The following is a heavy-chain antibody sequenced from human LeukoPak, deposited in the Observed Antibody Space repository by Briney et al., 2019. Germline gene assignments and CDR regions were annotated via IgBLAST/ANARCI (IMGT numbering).Heavy chain of an antibody. V-gene: IGHV4-39*07. CDR2: IYHSGST. Sequence: PSETLSLTCTVSGGSVSSSRYYWGWIRQPPGKGLEWIGEIYHSGSTNYNPSLKSRVTISVDTSKNQFSLKLSSVTAADTAVYYCARGPKMGVWGKGTTVTVSS. CDR1: GGSVSSSRYY. J-gene: IGHJ6*04. CDR3: ARGPKMGV.